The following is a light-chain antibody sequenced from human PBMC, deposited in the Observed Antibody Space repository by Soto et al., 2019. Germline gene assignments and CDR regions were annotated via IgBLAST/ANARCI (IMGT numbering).Light chain of an antibody. Sequence: QSVLTQPPSASGSPGQSVTISCTGTSSDVGGYNYVSWYQQYPGRAPKLMIYEVTKQPSGVPDRFSGSKSGNTASLTVSGLQAEDEADYYCSSYAASNNFYFVFGGGTKVTVL. V-gene: IGLV2-8*01. CDR2: EVT. CDR1: SSDVGGYNY. CDR3: SSYAASNNFYFV. J-gene: IGLJ3*02.